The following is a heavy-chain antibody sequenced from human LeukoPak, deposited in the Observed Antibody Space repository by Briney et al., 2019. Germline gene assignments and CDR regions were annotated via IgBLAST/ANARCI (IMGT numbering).Heavy chain of an antibody. CDR2: IYTSGST. J-gene: IGHJ3*02. V-gene: IGHV4-4*09. D-gene: IGHD3-16*01. CDR1: GGSISSYY. CDR3: SRPPSYRPVGASTVFYI. Sequence: SETLSLTCTVSGGSISSYYWSWIRQPPGKGLEWIGYIYTSGSTNYNPSLQSRVTISVDTSKNQFSLKLSSVTAADTAVYYCSRPPSYRPVGASTVFYIRGQGTMVTVSS.